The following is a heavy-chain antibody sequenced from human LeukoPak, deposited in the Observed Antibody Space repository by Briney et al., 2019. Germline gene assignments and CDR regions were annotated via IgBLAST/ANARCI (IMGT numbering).Heavy chain of an antibody. D-gene: IGHD5-12*01. CDR1: GFTFSTYA. Sequence: GRSLRLSCAASGFTFSTYAMHWVRQAPGKGLEWVALIWYDGSNIYYADSVKGRFTISRDDSKNTVYPQMDSLRADDTAVYYCARSLSGFSGDGYTLWGQGTLVTVSS. CDR2: IWYDGSNI. J-gene: IGHJ4*02. CDR3: ARSLSGFSGDGYTL. V-gene: IGHV3-33*01.